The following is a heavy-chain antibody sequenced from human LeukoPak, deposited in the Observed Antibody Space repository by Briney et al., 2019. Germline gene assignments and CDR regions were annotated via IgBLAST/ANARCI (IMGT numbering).Heavy chain of an antibody. CDR1: GFSFSNYA. Sequence: PGGSPRLSCAASGFSFSNYALHWVRQAPGKGPDWVAAISYDGSNEYYRDSVKGRFTISRDNSKNTLYLQMNSLRVEDTAIYYCARGRYSGYDSGWFDFWGQGTLVTVSS. J-gene: IGHJ5*01. CDR2: ISYDGSNE. CDR3: ARGRYSGYDSGWFDF. V-gene: IGHV3-30-3*01. D-gene: IGHD5-12*01.